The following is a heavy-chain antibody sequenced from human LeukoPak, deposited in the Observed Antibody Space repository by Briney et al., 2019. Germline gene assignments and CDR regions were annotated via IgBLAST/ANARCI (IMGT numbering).Heavy chain of an antibody. J-gene: IGHJ4*02. CDR2: IIPIFGTA. CDR1: GGTFSSYA. V-gene: IGHV1-69*06. CDR3: AGSGTVISYYFDY. D-gene: IGHD4-17*01. Sequence: EASVKVSCKASGGTFSSYAISWVRQAPGQGLEWMGGIIPIFGTANYAQKFQGRVTINADKSTSTAYMELSSLRSEDTAVYYCAGSGTVISYYFDYWGQGTLVTVSS.